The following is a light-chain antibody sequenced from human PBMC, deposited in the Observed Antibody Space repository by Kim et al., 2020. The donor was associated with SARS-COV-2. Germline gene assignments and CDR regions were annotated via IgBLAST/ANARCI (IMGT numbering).Light chain of an antibody. CDR3: QSYDSRLSDFV. Sequence: QSVTISCTGSSSNIGAGYDVHWYQQIPGTAPKLLMYGNSNRPSGVSDRFYGSKSGTSASLEITGLQAEDEADYYCQSYDSRLSDFVFGTGTKVTVL. CDR1: SSNIGAGYD. V-gene: IGLV1-40*01. CDR2: GNS. J-gene: IGLJ1*01.